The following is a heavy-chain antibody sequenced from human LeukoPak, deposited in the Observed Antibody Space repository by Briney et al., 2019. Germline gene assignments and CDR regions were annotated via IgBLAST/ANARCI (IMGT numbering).Heavy chain of an antibody. CDR1: GFIFNNYA. CDR2: ISWNSGSI. Sequence: PGRSLRLSCAGSGFIFNNYAMHWVRQPPGKGLEWVSGISWNSGSIDYADSVKGRFTISRDNAKNTLYLQMNSLRAEDTAVYYCAKDSEQWLVVDYFDYWGQGTLVTVSS. D-gene: IGHD6-19*01. CDR3: AKDSEQWLVVDYFDY. J-gene: IGHJ4*02. V-gene: IGHV3-9*01.